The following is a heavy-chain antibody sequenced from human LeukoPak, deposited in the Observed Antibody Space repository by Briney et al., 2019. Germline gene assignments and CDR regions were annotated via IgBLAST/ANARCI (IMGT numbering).Heavy chain of an antibody. J-gene: IGHJ4*02. V-gene: IGHV3-7*03. CDR1: GFTFRNYW. Sequence: GSLRLSCEASGFTFRNYWLSWVRQAPGKGLEWVANIKQDGSKKYYMESAKGRFTISRDNGKNSLYLQMNTLRAEDTAIYYCAREIVITDNFDYWGQGTLVTVSS. CDR2: IKQDGSKK. CDR3: AREIVITDNFDY. D-gene: IGHD2/OR15-2a*01.